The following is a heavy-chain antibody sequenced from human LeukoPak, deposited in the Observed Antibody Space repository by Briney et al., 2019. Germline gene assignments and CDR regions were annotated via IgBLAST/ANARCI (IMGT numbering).Heavy chain of an antibody. CDR2: ISGSGGST. Sequence: GGSLRLSCAASGFTFSSYAMSWVRQAPGKGLEWVSAISGSGGSTYYADSVKGRFTISRDNSKNTLYLQMNSLRAEDTAVYYCEKRGGDFWSGYYALSYYYGMDVWGQGTTVTVSS. J-gene: IGHJ6*02. CDR3: EKRGGDFWSGYYALSYYYGMDV. V-gene: IGHV3-23*01. D-gene: IGHD3-3*01. CDR1: GFTFSSYA.